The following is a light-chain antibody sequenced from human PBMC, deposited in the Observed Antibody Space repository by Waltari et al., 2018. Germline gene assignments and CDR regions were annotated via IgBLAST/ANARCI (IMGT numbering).Light chain of an antibody. CDR2: AAS. V-gene: IGKV1-39*01. Sequence: DFQLPQSPSSLSASVGARVTITCRASQSISSYLKWYQQKPGKAPKLLIYAASSLQSGVPSRFSGSGSGTDFTLTISSLQPEDFATYYCQQSYSTPYTFGQGTKLEIK. CDR3: QQSYSTPYT. CDR1: QSISSY. J-gene: IGKJ2*01.